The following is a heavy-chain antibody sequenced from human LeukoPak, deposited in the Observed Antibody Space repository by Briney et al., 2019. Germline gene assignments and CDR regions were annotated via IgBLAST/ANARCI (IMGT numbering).Heavy chain of an antibody. CDR1: GYTFSSYG. J-gene: IGHJ4*02. CDR2: ISAHNGDT. D-gene: IGHD6-6*01. Sequence: ASVKVSCKASGYTFSSYGITWVQQAPGQGLEWMGWISAHNGDTNYVQKLQGRVTMTTDTSTSTAYMELRSLRSDDTAVYYCARGSIAGPRGNFDYWGQGTLVTVSS. CDR3: ARGSIAGPRGNFDY. V-gene: IGHV1-18*01.